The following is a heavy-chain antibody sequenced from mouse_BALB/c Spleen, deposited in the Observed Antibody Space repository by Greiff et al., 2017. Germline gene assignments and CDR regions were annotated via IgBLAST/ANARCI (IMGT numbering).Heavy chain of an antibody. J-gene: IGHJ3*01. CDR2: IYPGDGDT. V-gene: IGHV1-82*01. CDR3: ADGYYWAWFAY. Sequence: QVQLQQSGPELVKPGASVKISCKASGYAFSSSWMNWVKQRPGQGLEWIGRIYPGDGDTNYNGKFKGKATLTADKSSSTAYMQLSSLTSVDSAVYFCADGYYWAWFAYWGQGTLVTVSA. CDR1: GYAFSSSW. D-gene: IGHD2-3*01.